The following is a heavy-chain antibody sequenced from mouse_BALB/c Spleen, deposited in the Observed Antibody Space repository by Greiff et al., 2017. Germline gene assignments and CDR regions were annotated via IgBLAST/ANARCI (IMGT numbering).Heavy chain of an antibody. CDR3: ARHERRGADIWYFDV. Sequence: EVMLVESGGGLVKPGGSLKLSCAASGFAFSSYDMSWVRQTPEKRLAWVAYISSGGGSTYYPDTVKGRFTISRDNAKNTLYLQMSSLKSEDTAMYYCARHERRGADIWYFDVWGAGTTVTVSS. D-gene: IGHD3-3*01. CDR1: GFAFSSYD. CDR2: ISSGGGST. J-gene: IGHJ1*01. V-gene: IGHV5-12-1*01.